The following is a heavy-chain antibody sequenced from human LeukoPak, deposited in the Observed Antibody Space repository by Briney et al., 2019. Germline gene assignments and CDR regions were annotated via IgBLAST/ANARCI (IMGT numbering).Heavy chain of an antibody. CDR2: INPSGSIT. CDR3: ARTLNYYDSSGNWFDP. D-gene: IGHD3-22*01. V-gene: IGHV1-46*01. Sequence: ASVKVSCKASGFTFTSYSMQWVRQAPGQRLEWMGIINPSGSITSYTQKFQGRVTITRDTSTSTVYMELSSLRSDDTAVYYCARTLNYYDSSGNWFDPWGQGTLVTVSS. CDR1: GFTFTSYS. J-gene: IGHJ5*02.